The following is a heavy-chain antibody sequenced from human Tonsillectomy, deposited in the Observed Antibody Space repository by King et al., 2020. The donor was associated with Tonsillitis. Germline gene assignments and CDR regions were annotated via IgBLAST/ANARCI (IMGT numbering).Heavy chain of an antibody. Sequence: VQLVESGAEVKKPGESLRISCKGSGYSFTSYWIIWVRQMPGRGLEWMGRIAPGDSYTNYSPSFQGHVTISADKSVSTAYLQWSSLKASDTAMYYCAGAFRGRGDYYMDFWGKGTTVTVSS. D-gene: IGHD3-10*01. J-gene: IGHJ6*03. CDR1: GYSFTSYW. CDR3: AGAFRGRGDYYMDF. CDR2: IAPGDSYT. V-gene: IGHV5-10-1*03.